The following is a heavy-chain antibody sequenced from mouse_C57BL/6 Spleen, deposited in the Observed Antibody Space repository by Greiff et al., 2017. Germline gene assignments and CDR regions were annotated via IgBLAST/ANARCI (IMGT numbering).Heavy chain of an antibody. V-gene: IGHV1-55*01. CDR2: IYPGSGST. CDR1: GYTFTSYW. Sequence: VKLQQPGAELVKPGASVKMSCKASGYTFTSYWITWVKQRPGQGLEWIGDIYPGSGSTNYNEKFKSKATLTVDTSSSTAYMQLSSLTSEDSAVYYCASAVVATPYYYAMDYWGQGTSVTVSS. J-gene: IGHJ4*01. D-gene: IGHD1-1*01. CDR3: ASAVVATPYYYAMDY.